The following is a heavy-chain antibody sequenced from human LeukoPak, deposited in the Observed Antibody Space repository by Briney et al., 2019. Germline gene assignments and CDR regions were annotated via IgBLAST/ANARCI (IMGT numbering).Heavy chain of an antibody. J-gene: IGHJ5*02. CDR1: GYTFTSYD. V-gene: IGHV1-8*03. CDR2: MNPNSGNT. CDR3: AIGGTMVRGVIITSNWFDP. D-gene: IGHD3-10*01. Sequence: ASVKVSCKASGYTFTSYDINWVRQATGQGLEWMGWMNPNSGNTGYAQKFQGRVTITRNTSISTAYMELSSLRSEDTAVYYCAIGGTMVRGVIITSNWFDPWGQGTLVTVSS.